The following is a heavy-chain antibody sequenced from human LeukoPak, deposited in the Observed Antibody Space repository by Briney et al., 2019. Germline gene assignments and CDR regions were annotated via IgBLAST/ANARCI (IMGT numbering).Heavy chain of an antibody. CDR1: GFTFNTYW. J-gene: IGHJ4*02. CDR3: AKDSARAYIVGATTVDY. Sequence: GGSLRLSCAASGFTFNTYWMSWVRQAPGKGLEWVAFIRYDGSNKYYADSVKGRFTISRDNSKNTLYLQMNSLRAEDTAVYYCAKDSARAYIVGATTVDYWGQGTLVTVSS. V-gene: IGHV3-30*02. D-gene: IGHD1-26*01. CDR2: IRYDGSNK.